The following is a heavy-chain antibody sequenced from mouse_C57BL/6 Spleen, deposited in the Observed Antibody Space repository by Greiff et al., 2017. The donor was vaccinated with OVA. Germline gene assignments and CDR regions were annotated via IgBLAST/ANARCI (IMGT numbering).Heavy chain of an antibody. Sequence: EVKVVESGGGLVKPGGSLKLSCAASGFTFSSYAMSWVRQTPEKRLEWVATISDGGSYTYYPDNVKGRFTISRDNAKNNLYLQMSHLKSEDTAMYYCARSANWERGYAMDYWGQGTSVTVSS. J-gene: IGHJ4*01. V-gene: IGHV5-4*03. CDR1: GFTFSSYA. CDR2: ISDGGSYT. CDR3: ARSANWERGYAMDY. D-gene: IGHD4-1*01.